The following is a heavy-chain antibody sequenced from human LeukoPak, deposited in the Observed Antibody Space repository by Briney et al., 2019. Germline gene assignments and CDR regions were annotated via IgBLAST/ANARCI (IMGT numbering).Heavy chain of an antibody. Sequence: SETLSLTCAAYGGSFSGYYWSWIRQPPGKGLEWIGEINHSGSTNYNPSLKSRVTISVDTSKNQFSLKLSSVTAADTAVYYCARGLRVATFFYLGQGTLVTVSS. V-gene: IGHV4-34*01. CDR2: INHSGST. CDR3: ARGLRVATFFY. D-gene: IGHD3-10*01. CDR1: GGSFSGYY. J-gene: IGHJ4*02.